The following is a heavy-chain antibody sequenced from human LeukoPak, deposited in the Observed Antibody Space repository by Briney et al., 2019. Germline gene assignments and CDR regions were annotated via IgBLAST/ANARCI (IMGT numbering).Heavy chain of an antibody. CDR3: AKRRALAGERYFDY. CDR2: ISAGGGST. CDR1: GLTFSSYA. V-gene: IGHV3-23*01. J-gene: IGHJ4*02. Sequence: GGSLRLSCAASGLTFSSYAMSWVRQAPGKGLEWVSGISAGGGSTYYADSVKGRFTISRDSSKNTLYLQMNSLRAEDTAVYYCAKRRALAGERYFDYWGQGTLVTVSS. D-gene: IGHD6-19*01.